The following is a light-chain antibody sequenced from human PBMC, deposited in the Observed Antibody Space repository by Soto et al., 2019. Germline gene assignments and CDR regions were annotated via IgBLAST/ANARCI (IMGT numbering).Light chain of an antibody. Sequence: QSALTQPASVSGSPGQSITISCTGTSSDVGGYNYVSWYQQHPGKAPKLMIYEVSNRPSGVSNRFSGSKSGNTASLTISRLQAEDEADYYCTSYTTTSTWAFGGGTKVTVL. J-gene: IGLJ3*02. CDR3: TSYTTTSTWA. V-gene: IGLV2-14*01. CDR1: SSDVGGYNY. CDR2: EVS.